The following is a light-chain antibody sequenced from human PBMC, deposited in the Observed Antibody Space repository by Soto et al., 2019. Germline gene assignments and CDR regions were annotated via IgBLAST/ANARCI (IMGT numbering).Light chain of an antibody. CDR1: QSVSSRY. CDR2: DAS. V-gene: IGKV3-20*01. Sequence: EIVLTQSPGTLSLSPGERATLSCRATQSVSSRYLAWYQQKPGQAPRLLIYDASSRATDIPDRFSGSGSGTDFTLTISRLEPEYFAVYYCQQYGRSLTFGRGTKVEIK. CDR3: QQYGRSLT. J-gene: IGKJ4*01.